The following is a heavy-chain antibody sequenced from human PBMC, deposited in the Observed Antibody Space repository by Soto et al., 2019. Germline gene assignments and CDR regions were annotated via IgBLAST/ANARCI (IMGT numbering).Heavy chain of an antibody. Sequence: SETLSLTCTVSGGSISSGGYYWSWIRQHPGKGLEWIGYIYYSGSTYYNPSLKSRVTTSVDTSKNQFSLKLSSVTAADTAVYYCARAGDDILTGYPDRALDYWGQGTLVTVSS. CDR3: ARAGDDILTGYPDRALDY. CDR1: GGSISSGGYY. D-gene: IGHD3-9*01. CDR2: IYYSGST. V-gene: IGHV4-31*03. J-gene: IGHJ4*02.